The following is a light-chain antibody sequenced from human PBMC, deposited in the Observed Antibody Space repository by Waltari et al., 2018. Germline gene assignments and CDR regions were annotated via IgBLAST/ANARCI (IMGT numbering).Light chain of an antibody. V-gene: IGKV3-11*01. J-gene: IGKJ4*01. CDR2: DAS. Sequence: EIVLTQSPATLSLYPGERATLSCRASETVFNYVAWYQQRPGQAPRLLIYDASNRATGIPARFSGSGSGTDFALIISSIEPEDSALYYCQQRLTWPLTFGGGTKVEIK. CDR3: QQRLTWPLT. CDR1: ETVFNY.